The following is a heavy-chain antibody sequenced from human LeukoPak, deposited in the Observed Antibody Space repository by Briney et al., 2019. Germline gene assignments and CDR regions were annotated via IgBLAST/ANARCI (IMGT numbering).Heavy chain of an antibody. V-gene: IGHV5-51*01. CDR1: GYSFTSYW. J-gene: IGHJ5*02. CDR2: IYPGDSYT. CDR3: ARLGSIAARPNWFDP. Sequence: GESLKISCKGSGYSFTSYWIGWVRQMPGKGLEWMGIIYPGDSYTRYSPSFQGQVTISADKSISTAYLQWSSLKASDTAMYYCARLGSIAARPNWFDPWGQGTLVTVSS. D-gene: IGHD6-6*01.